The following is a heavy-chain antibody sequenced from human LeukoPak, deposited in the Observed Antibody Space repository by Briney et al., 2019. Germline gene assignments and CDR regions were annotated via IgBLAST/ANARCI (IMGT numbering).Heavy chain of an antibody. V-gene: IGHV3-23*01. D-gene: IGHD4-17*01. CDR3: ARDSHGDFDY. CDR2: ISGSGDST. J-gene: IGHJ4*02. Sequence: GGSLRLSCAASGFTFSSYAMIWVRQAPGKGLEWVSGISGSGDSTYYADSVEGRFTISRDNSKNTLYLQMNSLRAEDTAVYYCARDSHGDFDYWGQGTLVTVSS. CDR1: GFTFSSYA.